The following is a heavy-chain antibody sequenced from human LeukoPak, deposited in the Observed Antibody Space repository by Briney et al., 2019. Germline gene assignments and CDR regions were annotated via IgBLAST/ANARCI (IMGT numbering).Heavy chain of an antibody. D-gene: IGHD2-15*01. V-gene: IGHV5-51*01. J-gene: IGHJ6*02. CDR2: IYPGDSHT. Sequence: GDSLKISCKDSGYSFTNYWNGWVRQMPGKGLEWIGIIYPGDSHTRYSPSFQGQVTISADKSIGTAYLQWSSLKASDTAIYYCAGGPTVYGMDVWGQGTTVTVSS. CDR3: AGGPTVYGMDV. CDR1: GYSFTNYW.